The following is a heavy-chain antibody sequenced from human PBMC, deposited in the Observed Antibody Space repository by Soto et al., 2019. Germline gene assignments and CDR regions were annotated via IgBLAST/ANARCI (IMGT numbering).Heavy chain of an antibody. CDR1: GGSISSGGYY. J-gene: IGHJ4*02. D-gene: IGHD3-16*02. Sequence: SETLSLTCTVSGGSISSGGYYWSWISQHPGKGLEWIGYIYYSGSTSYNPSLKSRLTISVDTSKSQFSLKLSSVTAADTAVYYCARGVIHWGQGTLVTVSS. CDR3: ARGVIH. CDR2: IYYSGST. V-gene: IGHV4-31*03.